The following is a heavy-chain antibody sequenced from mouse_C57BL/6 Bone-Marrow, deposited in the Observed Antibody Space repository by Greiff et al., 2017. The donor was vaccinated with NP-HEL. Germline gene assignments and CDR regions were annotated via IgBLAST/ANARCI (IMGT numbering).Heavy chain of an antibody. J-gene: IGHJ4*01. CDR2: IDPENGDT. V-gene: IGHV14-4*01. CDR1: GFNIKDDY. CDR3: TCDYYGSSYDYAMDY. Sequence: VQLKESGAELVRPGASVKLSCTASGFNIKDDYMHWVKQRPEQGLEWIGWIDPENGDTEYASKFQGKATITADTSSNTAYLQLSSLTSEDTAVYYCTCDYYGSSYDYAMDYWGQGTSVTVSS. D-gene: IGHD1-1*01.